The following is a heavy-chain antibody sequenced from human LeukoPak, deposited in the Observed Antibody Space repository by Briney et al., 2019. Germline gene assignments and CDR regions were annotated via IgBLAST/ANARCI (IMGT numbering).Heavy chain of an antibody. CDR2: IYYSGST. J-gene: IGHJ6*02. D-gene: IGHD2-2*03. V-gene: IGHV4-59*01. CDR1: GDSIKNYY. CDR3: ARAGYCSSTSCQWVPLV. Sequence: PSENLPLTCTVSGDSIKNYYWIWIRQSPGKGLEWIGYIYYSGSTYYNPSLKSRVTMSVDTSKNQFSLKLNSVTAADTAVYYCARAGYCSSTSCQWVPLVWGQGTTVTVSS.